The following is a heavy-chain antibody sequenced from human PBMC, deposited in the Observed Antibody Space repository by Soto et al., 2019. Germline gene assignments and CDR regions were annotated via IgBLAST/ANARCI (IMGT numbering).Heavy chain of an antibody. J-gene: IGHJ4*02. V-gene: IGHV3-15*04. CDR1: GFTFSNAE. CDR2: IVSKTDAGKT. D-gene: IGHD7-27*01. CDR3: TTDNLGLLTGPFDY. Sequence: GGSLRLSCAASGFTFSNAEMHWVRQAPGKGLEWVCRIVSKTDAGKTDYAAPVKGIFTISRDNSKNTLYLQMNSLKTEDTAVYYCTTDNLGLLTGPFDYWGQGTLVTVSS.